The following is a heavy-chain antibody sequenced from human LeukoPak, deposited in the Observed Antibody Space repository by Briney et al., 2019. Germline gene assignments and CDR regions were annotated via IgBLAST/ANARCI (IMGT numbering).Heavy chain of an antibody. J-gene: IGHJ4*02. CDR3: AKGSEVSDFTVDY. CDR1: GFTFSSYG. CDR2: IWYDGSNK. Sequence: PGGSLRLSCAASGFTFSSYGMHWVRQAPGKGLEWVAVIWYDGSNKYYADSVKGRFTISRDNSKNTLYLQMNSLRAEDTAVYYCAKGSEVSDFTVDYWGQGTLVTVSS. V-gene: IGHV3-30*02. D-gene: IGHD2-21*02.